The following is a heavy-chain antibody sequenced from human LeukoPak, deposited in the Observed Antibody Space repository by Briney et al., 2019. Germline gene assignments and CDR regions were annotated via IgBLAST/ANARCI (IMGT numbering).Heavy chain of an antibody. J-gene: IGHJ5*02. CDR3: ARGDIVATSWFDP. D-gene: IGHD5-12*01. CDR1: GGSISSSSYY. Sequence: SETLSLTCTVSGGSISSSSYYWGWIRQPPGKGLEWIGSIYYSGSTYYNPSLKSRVTISVDTSKNQFSLKLSSVTAADTAVYYCARGDIVATSWFDPWGQGTLVTVSS. V-gene: IGHV4-39*07. CDR2: IYYSGST.